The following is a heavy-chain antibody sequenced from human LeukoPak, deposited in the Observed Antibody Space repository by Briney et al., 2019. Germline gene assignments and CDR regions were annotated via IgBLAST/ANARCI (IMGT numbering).Heavy chain of an antibody. CDR2: INHSGST. V-gene: IGHV4-34*01. CDR1: GGSFSGYY. D-gene: IGHD5-24*01. J-gene: IGHJ4*02. Sequence: PSETPSLTCAVYGGSFSGYYWSWIRQPPGKGLEWIGEINHSGSTNYNPSLKSRVAISVDTSKNQFSLKLSSVTAADTAVYYCARGPDNFDYWGQGTLVTVSS. CDR3: ARGPDNFDY.